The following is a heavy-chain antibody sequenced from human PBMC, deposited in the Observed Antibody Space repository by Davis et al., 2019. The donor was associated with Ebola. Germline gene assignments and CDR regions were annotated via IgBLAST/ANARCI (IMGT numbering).Heavy chain of an antibody. J-gene: IGHJ4*02. CDR1: GFTFSNAW. Sequence: GGSLRLSCAASGFTFSNAWMSWIRQAPGKGLEWVSYISTSSSTIYFADSVKGRFTISRDNAKNSLYLQMNSLRDEDTAVYYCARDPGRDRPRSYFDYWGQGTLVTVSS. D-gene: IGHD5-24*01. V-gene: IGHV3-48*02. CDR3: ARDPGRDRPRSYFDY. CDR2: ISTSSSTI.